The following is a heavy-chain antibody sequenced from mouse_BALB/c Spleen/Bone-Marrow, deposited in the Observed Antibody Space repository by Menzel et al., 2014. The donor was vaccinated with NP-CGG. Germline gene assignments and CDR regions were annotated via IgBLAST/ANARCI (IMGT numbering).Heavy chain of an antibody. CDR2: ILPGSGST. D-gene: IGHD2-3*01. V-gene: IGHV1-9*01. CDR1: GYTFSSYW. J-gene: IGHJ1*01. Sequence: QVQLQQSGAELMKPGASVKISCKATGYTFSSYWIEWVKQRPGHGLEWIGEILPGSGSTNYNEKFKGKATFTADTSSNTAYMQLSICSSGYSVVWYCARRGGWLGYFDVWGAGTTVTVSS. CDR3: ARRGGWLGYFDV.